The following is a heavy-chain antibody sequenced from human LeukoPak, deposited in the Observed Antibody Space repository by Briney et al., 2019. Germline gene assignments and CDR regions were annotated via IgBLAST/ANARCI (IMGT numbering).Heavy chain of an antibody. D-gene: IGHD3-22*01. CDR1: GGTFSSYA. J-gene: IGHJ4*02. Sequence: SVKVSCKASGGTFSSYAISWVRQAPGQGLEWMGRIIPIFGTANYAQKFQGRVTITTDESTSTAYMELSSLRSEDTAVYYCARGRYYDSSGYLDYWGQGALVTVSS. CDR3: ARGRYYDSSGYLDY. CDR2: IIPIFGTA. V-gene: IGHV1-69*05.